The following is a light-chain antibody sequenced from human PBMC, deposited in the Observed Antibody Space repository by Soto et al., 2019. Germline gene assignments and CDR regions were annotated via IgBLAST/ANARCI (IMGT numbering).Light chain of an antibody. J-gene: IGKJ1*01. Sequence: EIVLTQSPGTLSLSPGERATLSCRASQSVSSRLAWYQQRPGQAPRLLISGASSRATGIPARFSGSGSGTEFTLTISSLQSEDFAVYYCQQYNNWPRTFGQGTKVDNK. CDR3: QQYNNWPRT. V-gene: IGKV3-15*01. CDR1: QSVSSR. CDR2: GAS.